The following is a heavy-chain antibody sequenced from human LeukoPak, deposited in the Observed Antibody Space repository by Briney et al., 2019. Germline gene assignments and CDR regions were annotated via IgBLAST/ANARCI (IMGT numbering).Heavy chain of an antibody. V-gene: IGHV4-59*01. J-gene: IGHJ2*01. Sequence: SETLSLTCTVSNGSISSYYWSWIRQPPGKGLEWIGYIYYSGSTNYNPSLKRRVTISVDTSKNQFSLKLSSVTAADTAVYYCARDLIRSGWYFDLWGRGTLVTVSS. CDR3: ARDLIRSGWYFDL. CDR1: NGSISSYY. D-gene: IGHD2-15*01. CDR2: IYYSGST.